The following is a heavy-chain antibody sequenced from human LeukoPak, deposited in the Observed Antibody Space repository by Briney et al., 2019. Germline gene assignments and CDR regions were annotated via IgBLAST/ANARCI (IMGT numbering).Heavy chain of an antibody. V-gene: IGHV6-1*01. CDR1: GDSVSSNSAA. CDR2: TYYRSKWYN. Sequence: SQTLSLTCAISGDSVSSNSAAWNWIRQSPWRGLEWLGRTYYRSKWYNDYAVSVKSRITINPDTSKNQFSLQLNSVTPEDTAVYYCERSGTRPFDIWGQGTMVTVSS. J-gene: IGHJ3*02. D-gene: IGHD1-1*01. CDR3: ERSGTRPFDI.